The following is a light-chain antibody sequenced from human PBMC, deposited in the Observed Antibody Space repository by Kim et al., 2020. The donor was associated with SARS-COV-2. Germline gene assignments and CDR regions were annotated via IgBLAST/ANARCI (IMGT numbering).Light chain of an antibody. CDR2: ETS. CDR3: PHPKRPPYT. CDR1: QTVSSY. Sequence: SASVGDRVTINGRASQTVSSYLNWYQQKPGKPPKLLIYETSSLHSGVSSRFSGSESGTDFTLTISNLQPEDFATYYHPHPKRPPYTLCLWTKLGI. J-gene: IGKJ2*01. V-gene: IGKV1-39*01.